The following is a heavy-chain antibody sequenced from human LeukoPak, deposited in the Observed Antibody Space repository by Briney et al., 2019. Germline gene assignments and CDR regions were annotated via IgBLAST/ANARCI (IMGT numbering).Heavy chain of an antibody. CDR2: INPNSGGT. V-gene: IGHV1-2*02. CDR1: AYTFTGYY. Sequence: ASVKVSCKASAYTFTGYYMHWVRQAPGQGLEWMGWINPNSGGTNYAQKFQGRVTMTRDTSISTAYMELSRLRSDDTAVYYCARDLQWLVLLDYYYYGMDVWGQGTTVTVSS. CDR3: ARDLQWLVLLDYYYYGMDV. D-gene: IGHD6-19*01. J-gene: IGHJ6*02.